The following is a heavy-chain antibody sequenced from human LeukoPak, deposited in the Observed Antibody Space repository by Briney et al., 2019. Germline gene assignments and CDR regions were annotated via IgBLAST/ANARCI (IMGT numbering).Heavy chain of an antibody. V-gene: IGHV3-48*01. Sequence: GGSLRLSCTVSGFGFNYDPMNWVRQAPGKGLEWLSNIRVGGSDKYYADSVKGRFTISRDNVKNSLYLQMNSLGVEDTAIYYCVRDTHYAFNLWGQGTVVTVSS. CDR2: IRVGGSDK. J-gene: IGHJ3*01. CDR3: VRDTHYAFNL. CDR1: GFGFNYDP.